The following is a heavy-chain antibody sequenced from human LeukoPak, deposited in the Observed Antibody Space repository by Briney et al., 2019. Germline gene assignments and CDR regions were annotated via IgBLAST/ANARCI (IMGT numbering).Heavy chain of an antibody. CDR1: GGSISSGSYY. J-gene: IGHJ4*02. V-gene: IGHV4-61*02. CDR2: IYTSGST. D-gene: IGHD3-3*01. CDR3: ARDSYDFWSGYYSDY. Sequence: SETLSLTCTVSGGSISSGSYYWSWIRQPAGKGLEWIGRIYTSGSTNYNPSLKSRVTISVDTSKNQFSLKLSSVTAADTAVYYCARDSYDFWSGYYSDYWGQGTLATVSS.